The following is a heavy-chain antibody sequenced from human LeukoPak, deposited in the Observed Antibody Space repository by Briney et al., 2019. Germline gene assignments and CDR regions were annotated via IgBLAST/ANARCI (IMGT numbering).Heavy chain of an antibody. CDR1: GFAFDDYG. V-gene: IGHV3-20*04. CDR3: ARDHKGGDGADAFDI. CDR2: INRNSDST. Sequence: PGGSLRLSCAASGFAFDDYGMSWVRQGPGKALEWVSAINRNSDSTGYADSVKGRFTISRDNAKNSLYLQMNSLRAEDTALYYCARDHKGGDGADAFDIWGHGTMVTVSS. J-gene: IGHJ3*02. D-gene: IGHD5-24*01.